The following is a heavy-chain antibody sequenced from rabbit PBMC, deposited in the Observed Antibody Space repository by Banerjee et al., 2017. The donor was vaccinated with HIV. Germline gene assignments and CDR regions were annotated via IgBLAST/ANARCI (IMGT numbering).Heavy chain of an antibody. J-gene: IGHJ4*01. CDR2: IYGDSSGST. CDR3: ARDSGGVPDFTL. Sequence: EESGGDLVKPEGSLTLTCTASGFSFSSSYWICWVRQAPGKGLEWIACIYGDSSGSTDYANWAKGRFTISKTSSTTVTLQMTSLTAADTATYFCARDSGGVPDFTLWGQGTLVTVS. V-gene: IGHV1S45*01. CDR1: GFSFSSSYW. D-gene: IGHD1-1*01.